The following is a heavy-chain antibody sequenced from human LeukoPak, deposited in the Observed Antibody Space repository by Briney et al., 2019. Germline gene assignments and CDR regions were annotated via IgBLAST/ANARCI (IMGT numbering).Heavy chain of an antibody. CDR1: GFTFSSYA. Sequence: QAGGSLRLSCAASGFTFSSYAMSWVRQAPRKGLEWVSAISGSGGSTFYTDSVKGRFTISRDNSKNTLYLQMNSLRAEDTAVYYCAKDLKGYYGSGSYPHWGQGTLVTVSS. D-gene: IGHD3-10*01. CDR2: ISGSGGST. V-gene: IGHV3-23*01. CDR3: AKDLKGYYGSGSYPH. J-gene: IGHJ4*02.